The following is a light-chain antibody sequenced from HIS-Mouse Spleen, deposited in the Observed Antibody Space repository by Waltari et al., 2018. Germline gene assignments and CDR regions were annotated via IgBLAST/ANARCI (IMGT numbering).Light chain of an antibody. CDR1: SSDVGSYNL. CDR3: CSYAGSSTFRV. CDR2: EGS. Sequence: QSALTQPASVSGSPGQSITISCTGTSSDVGSYNLVSWSQQHPGQAPKLMIYEGSKRPSGVSNRFSGSKSGNTASLTISGLQAEDEADYYCCSYAGSSTFRVFGGGTKLTVL. V-gene: IGLV2-23*03. J-gene: IGLJ2*01.